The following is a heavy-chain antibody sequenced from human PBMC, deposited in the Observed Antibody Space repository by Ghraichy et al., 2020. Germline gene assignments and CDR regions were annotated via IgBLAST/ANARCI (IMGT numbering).Heavy chain of an antibody. Sequence: LETLSLTCIVSGVSISSKSYYWGWVRQPPGKGLEWIGSSYHSGSTYYKPSLEGRINVSVDKSKNHFSLTLTSVTAADTAVYYCARQGYYGSGTYYIFEDWGQGILVTVSS. J-gene: IGHJ4*02. D-gene: IGHD3-10*01. CDR3: ARQGYYGSGTYYIFED. CDR2: SYHSGST. CDR1: GVSISSKSYY. V-gene: IGHV4-39*01.